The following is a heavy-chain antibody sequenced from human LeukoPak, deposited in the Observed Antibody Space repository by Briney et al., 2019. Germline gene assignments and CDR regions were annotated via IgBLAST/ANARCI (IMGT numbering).Heavy chain of an antibody. J-gene: IGHJ4*02. Sequence: PGGSLRLSCAASGFTFSSYSMNWVRQAPGKGLELVSSISSSSSYIYYADSVKGRFTISRDNAKNSLYLQMNSLRAEDTAVYYCARDSRRYGYSGYDDFDYWGQGTLVTVSS. CDR3: ARDSRRYGYSGYDDFDY. V-gene: IGHV3-21*01. CDR2: ISSSSSYI. CDR1: GFTFSSYS. D-gene: IGHD5-12*01.